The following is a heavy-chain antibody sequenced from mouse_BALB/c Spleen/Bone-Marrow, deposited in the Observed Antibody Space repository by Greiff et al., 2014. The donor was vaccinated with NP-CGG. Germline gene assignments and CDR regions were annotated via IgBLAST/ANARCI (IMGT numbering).Heavy chain of an antibody. D-gene: IGHD1-1*01. J-gene: IGHJ4*01. CDR3: HYFGSDYYVMDY. CDR2: IYPGDGDT. Sequence: QVQLQQSGAEMVRPGSSAKISCKASGYAFSNNWMNWMKQRPGQGLEWIGQIYPGDGDTNYNGKFKGKATLTADKSSSIAYMQLSSLTSEDSAVYFCHYFGSDYYVMDYWGQGTSVTVSS. V-gene: IGHV1-80*01. CDR1: GYAFSNNW.